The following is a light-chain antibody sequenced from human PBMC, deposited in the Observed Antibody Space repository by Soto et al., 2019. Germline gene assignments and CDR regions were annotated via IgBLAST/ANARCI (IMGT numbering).Light chain of an antibody. CDR3: MQGTHWPPA. CDR2: KVS. CDR1: QSLGCSDGNTY. J-gene: IGKJ1*01. V-gene: IGKV2-30*01. Sequence: DIVMTQSPLSLPATLGQPASISCRSSQSLGCSDGNTYLNWFHQRPGQSPRRLIYKVSNRDSGVPDRFSGSGSGTDFTLKISRVEAEDVGVYYCMQGTHWPPAFGQGTKVDI.